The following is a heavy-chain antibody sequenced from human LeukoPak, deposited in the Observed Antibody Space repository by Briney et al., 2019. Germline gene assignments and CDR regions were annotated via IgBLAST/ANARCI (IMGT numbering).Heavy chain of an antibody. CDR2: IYYSGST. D-gene: IGHD6-13*01. CDR3: AYVSAAGTGFDY. Sequence: PSETLSLTCAVYGGSFSGYYWSWIRQPPGKGLEWIGYIYYSGSTNYNPSLKSRVTISVDTSKNQFSLKLSSVTAADTAVYYCAYVSAAGTGFDYWGQGTLVTVSS. CDR1: GGSFSGYY. J-gene: IGHJ4*02. V-gene: IGHV4-59*01.